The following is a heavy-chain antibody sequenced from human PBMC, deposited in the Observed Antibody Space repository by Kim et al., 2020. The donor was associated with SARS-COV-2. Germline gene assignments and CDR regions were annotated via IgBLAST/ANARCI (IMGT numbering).Heavy chain of an antibody. CDR1: GFTFSSYA. Sequence: GGSLRLSCAASGFTFSSYAMHWVRQAPGKGLEWVAVITHDGSNKYYADSVEGRFTISSDNSKNTLYLQMNSLTAEDTAVYYCARARGGYSYGDYWGQGTLVTVSS. CDR2: ITHDGSNK. D-gene: IGHD5-18*01. V-gene: IGHV3-30-3*01. CDR3: ARARGGYSYGDY. J-gene: IGHJ4*02.